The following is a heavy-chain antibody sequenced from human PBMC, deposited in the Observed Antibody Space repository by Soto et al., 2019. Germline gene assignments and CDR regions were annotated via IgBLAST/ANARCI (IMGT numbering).Heavy chain of an antibody. CDR1: GYSFSSYG. D-gene: IGHD6-13*01. Sequence: GASVKVSCKASGYSFSSYGITWVRQAPGQGLEWMGWISPSTHETNYAQKFQGRVTVTTDTSTSTAFIELRNLKSDDTAVYYCARRGSSRQIYHYGMDVWGPGTTVTVSS. J-gene: IGHJ6*02. CDR3: ARRGSSRQIYHYGMDV. CDR2: ISPSTHET. V-gene: IGHV1-18*01.